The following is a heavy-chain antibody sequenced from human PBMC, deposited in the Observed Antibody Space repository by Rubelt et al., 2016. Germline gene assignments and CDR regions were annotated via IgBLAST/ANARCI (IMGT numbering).Heavy chain of an antibody. CDR3: ARGRASYDFWSGYYPIFDY. D-gene: IGHD3-3*01. CDR1: GGSFSGYY. Sequence: QVQLQQWGAGLLKPSETLSLTCAVYGGSFSGYYWSWIRQPPGKGLEWIGEINHSGSTNYNPSLKSRVTLSVDTSKNQFSLKLSSVTAADTAVYYCARGRASYDFWSGYYPIFDYWGQGTLVTVSS. J-gene: IGHJ4*02. V-gene: IGHV4-34*01. CDR2: INHSGST.